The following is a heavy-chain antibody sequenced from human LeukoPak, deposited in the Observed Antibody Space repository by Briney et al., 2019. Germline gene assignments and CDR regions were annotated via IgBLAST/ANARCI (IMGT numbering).Heavy chain of an antibody. V-gene: IGHV4-4*07. D-gene: IGHD3-22*01. J-gene: IGHJ5*02. CDR2: VYTSGNT. Sequence: SETLSLTCTVSGGSINTYHWSWIRQPAGKGLEWVGRVYTSGNTNYNPSLKSRVTISLDMSKNQFSRKLNSVAAADTAVYYCARARIKYYGNYGYSPWGQGTLVTVSS. CDR1: GGSINTYH. CDR3: ARARIKYYGNYGYSP.